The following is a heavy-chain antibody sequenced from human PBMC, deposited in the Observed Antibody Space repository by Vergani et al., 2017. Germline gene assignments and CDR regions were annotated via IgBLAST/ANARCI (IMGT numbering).Heavy chain of an antibody. CDR1: GFTVSSNY. Sequence: VQLLESGGGLVQPGGSLRLSCAASGFTVSSNYMSWVRQAPGKGLEWVAVISYDGSNKYYADSVKGRFTISRDNSKNTPYLQMNSLRAEDTAVYYCARGYYDFWSGPGFDYWGQGTLVTVSS. J-gene: IGHJ4*02. CDR2: ISYDGSNK. V-gene: IGHV3-30-3*01. CDR3: ARGYYDFWSGPGFDY. D-gene: IGHD3-3*01.